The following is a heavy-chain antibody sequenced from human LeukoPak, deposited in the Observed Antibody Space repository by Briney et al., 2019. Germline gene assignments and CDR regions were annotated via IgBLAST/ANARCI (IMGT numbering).Heavy chain of an antibody. D-gene: IGHD2-2*01. J-gene: IGHJ4*02. CDR1: GHSFTNDW. CDR2: IDPSDSST. Sequence: PGESLRISWQGSGHSFTNDWITGVRQMPGKGLDWMGRIDPSDSSTNYSPSFQGHVTFSADKSISTAYLQWSSLKASDTATYYCARDSFSTSGFPFDYWGQGTLVTVSS. CDR3: ARDSFSTSGFPFDY. V-gene: IGHV5-10-1*01.